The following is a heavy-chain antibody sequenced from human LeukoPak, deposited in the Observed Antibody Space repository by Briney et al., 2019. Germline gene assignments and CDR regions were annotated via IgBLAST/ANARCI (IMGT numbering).Heavy chain of an antibody. CDR2: IWYDGSNK. D-gene: IGHD4-17*01. CDR1: GFTFSSYG. V-gene: IGHV3-33*01. CDR3: ARDFSNGDYIDY. Sequence: PGRSLRLSCAASGFTFSSYGMHWVRQAPGKGLERVAVIWYDGSNKYYADSVKGRFTISRDNSKNTLYLQMNSLRAEDTAVYYCARDFSNGDYIDYWGQGTLVTVSS. J-gene: IGHJ4*02.